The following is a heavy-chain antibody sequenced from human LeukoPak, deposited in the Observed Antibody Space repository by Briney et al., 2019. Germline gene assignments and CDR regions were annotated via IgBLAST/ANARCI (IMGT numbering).Heavy chain of an antibody. CDR3: AREWLIVVTGTGHLDY. CDR1: GYTFTGYY. J-gene: IGHJ4*02. Sequence: SVKVSCKASGYTFTGYYMHWVRQAPGQGLEWMGWIIPNTGGTNYAQKFQGRVTMTRDTTISTAYMELSSLRSDDTAVYYCAREWLIVVTGTGHLDYWGQGTLVTVSS. V-gene: IGHV1-2*02. CDR2: IIPNTGGT. D-gene: IGHD6-19*01.